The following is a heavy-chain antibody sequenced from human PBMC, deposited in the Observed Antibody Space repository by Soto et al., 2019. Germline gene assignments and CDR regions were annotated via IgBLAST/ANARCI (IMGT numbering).Heavy chain of an antibody. D-gene: IGHD3-9*01. V-gene: IGHV3-48*04. J-gene: IGHJ4*02. CDR1: GFSFSDYS. CDR2: IFVTSTPI. CDR3: ARDADWAFGY. Sequence: EVQLVESGGGLVQPGGSLRLSCVASGFSFSDYSMVWVRQAPGKGLEWIAYIFVTSTPIYYADSVKGWFSVSRDNTQNSLFLLMNSLRAEDTAIYYCARDADWAFGYWGQGTQVIVSS.